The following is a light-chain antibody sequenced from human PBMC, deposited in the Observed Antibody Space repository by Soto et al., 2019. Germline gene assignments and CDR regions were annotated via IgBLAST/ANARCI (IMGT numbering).Light chain of an antibody. Sequence: EIVLTQSPATLSLSPGERATLSCRASQSVSSYLAWYQQKPGQAPRLLIYDASNRATGIPARFSGSGSGTDCTLTISRLEPEDFAVYYCQQRSNWPLYTFGQGTKLE. J-gene: IGKJ2*01. V-gene: IGKV3-11*01. CDR1: QSVSSY. CDR3: QQRSNWPLYT. CDR2: DAS.